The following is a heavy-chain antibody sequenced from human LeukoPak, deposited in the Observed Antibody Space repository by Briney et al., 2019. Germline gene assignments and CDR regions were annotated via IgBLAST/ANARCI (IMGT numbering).Heavy chain of an antibody. CDR3: ARDPSYYDILTGYPRYGIDV. V-gene: IGHV3-21*01. J-gene: IGHJ6*04. CDR2: ISSSSSYI. D-gene: IGHD3-9*01. CDR1: GFTFSSYS. Sequence: GGSLRLSCAASGFTFSSYSMNWVRQAPGKGLEWVSSISSSSSYIYYADSVKGRFTISRDNAKNSLYLQMNSLRAEDTAVYYCARDPSYYDILTGYPRYGIDVWGKGTTVTVSS.